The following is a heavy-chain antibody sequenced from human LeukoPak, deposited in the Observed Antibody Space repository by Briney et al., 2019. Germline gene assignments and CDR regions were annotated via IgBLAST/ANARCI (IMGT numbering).Heavy chain of an antibody. V-gene: IGHV1-18*01. CDR1: GYTFTSYG. CDR2: ISAYNGNT. CDR3: ARGSTLLSSGYYYLEFDY. Sequence: VASVKVSCKAYGYTFTSYGSSWVRQAPGQGLEWMGWISAYNGNTDYAQKLQGRVTMTTDTSTSTAYMELRSLRSDDAAVYYCARGSTLLSSGYYYLEFDYWGQGTLVAVSS. D-gene: IGHD3-22*01. J-gene: IGHJ4*02.